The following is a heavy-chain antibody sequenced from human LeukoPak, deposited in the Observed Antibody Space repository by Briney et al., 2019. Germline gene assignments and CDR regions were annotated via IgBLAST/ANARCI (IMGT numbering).Heavy chain of an antibody. D-gene: IGHD6-13*01. CDR3: AVDDQQLVL. CDR2: INAGNGNT. Sequence: ASVKVSCKASGYTFTSYAMHWVRQAPGQRLKWMGWINAGNGNTKYSQKFQGRVTITRDMSTSTAYMQLNSLRFEDTAVYYCAVDDQQLVLWGQGTLVTVSS. V-gene: IGHV1-3*01. J-gene: IGHJ4*02. CDR1: GYTFTSYA.